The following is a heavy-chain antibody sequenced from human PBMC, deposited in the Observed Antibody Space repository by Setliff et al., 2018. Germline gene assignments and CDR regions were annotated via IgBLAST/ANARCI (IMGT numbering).Heavy chain of an antibody. Sequence: PSETLSLTCTVSGYSISSGYIWGWIRQPPGKGLEWVGNIGHTGSINYNPSLKSRLTISRDTSENQVSLKLNSVTATDTAVYYCARDRGHGGYSDYWGQGILVTVST. CDR1: GYSISSGYI. CDR3: ARDRGHGGYSDY. D-gene: IGHD2-21*02. J-gene: IGHJ4*02. CDR2: IGHTGSI. V-gene: IGHV4-38-2*02.